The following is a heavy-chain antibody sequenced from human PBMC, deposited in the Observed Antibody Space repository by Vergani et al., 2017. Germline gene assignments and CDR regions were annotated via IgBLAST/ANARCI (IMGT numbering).Heavy chain of an antibody. D-gene: IGHD6-13*01. CDR3: ARDIEPGIAERGWDC. J-gene: IGHJ4*02. CDR2: IIPILGLA. V-gene: IGHV1-69*04. Sequence: QVQLVQSGAEVKKPGSSVKVSCKASGGTFSSYAISWVRQAPGQGLEWSGRIIPILGLANYPQKFQGRVTMTTDTSTSTAYMELRVLSAEDTAVYCCARDIEPGIAERGWDCWGQGPLVTVSS. CDR1: GGTFSSYA.